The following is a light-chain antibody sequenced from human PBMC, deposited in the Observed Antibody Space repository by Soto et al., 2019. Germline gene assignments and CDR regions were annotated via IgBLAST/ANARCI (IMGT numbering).Light chain of an antibody. V-gene: IGKV3-20*01. Sequence: EIVLTQSPGTLSLSPGERATLSCRASQSVSSSYLAWYQQKPGQAPRLLIYGASTRATGIPARFSGSGSGTEFTLTISSLQPDDFATYYCQHYKMYSPWTFGQGTKVDVK. CDR2: GAS. J-gene: IGKJ1*01. CDR3: QHYKMYSPWT. CDR1: QSVSSSY.